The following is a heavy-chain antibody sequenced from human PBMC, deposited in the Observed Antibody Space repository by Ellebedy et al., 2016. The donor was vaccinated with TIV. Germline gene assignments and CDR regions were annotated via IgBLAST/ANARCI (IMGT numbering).Heavy chain of an antibody. CDR1: GYTFTSYY. J-gene: IGHJ6*02. V-gene: IGHV1-46*01. D-gene: IGHD3-3*01. CDR3: ARDVTIFGVANYYYYGMDV. Sequence: ASVKVSCXASGYTFTSYYMHWVRQPPGQGLEWMGIINPSGGSTSYAQKFQGRVTMTRDTSTSTVYMELSSLRSEDTAVYYCARDVTIFGVANYYYYGMDVWGQGTTVTVSS. CDR2: INPSGGST.